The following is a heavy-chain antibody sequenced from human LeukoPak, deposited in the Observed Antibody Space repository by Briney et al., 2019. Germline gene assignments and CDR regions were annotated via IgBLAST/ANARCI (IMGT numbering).Heavy chain of an antibody. CDR3: ASFPVYGDPPEFDP. CDR1: GFTFSDYY. D-gene: IGHD4-17*01. CDR2: ISSSGSTI. J-gene: IGHJ5*02. V-gene: IGHV3-11*01. Sequence: GGSLRLSFAASGFTFSDYYMSWIRQAPGKGLEWVSYISSSGSTIYYADSVKGRFTISRDNAKNSLYLQMNSLRAEDTAVYYCASFPVYGDPPEFDPWGQGTLVTVSS.